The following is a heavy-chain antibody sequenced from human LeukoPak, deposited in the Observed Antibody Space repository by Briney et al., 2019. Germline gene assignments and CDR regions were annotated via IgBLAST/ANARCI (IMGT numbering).Heavy chain of an antibody. V-gene: IGHV1-69*13. CDR2: IIPIFGTA. CDR3: ARDLPPAAARWFDP. Sequence: GASVKVSCKASGGTFSSYAISWVRQAPGQGLEWMGGIIPIFGTANYAQKFQGGVTITADESTSTAYMELSSLRSEDTAVYYCARDLPPAAARWFDPWGQGTLVTVSS. D-gene: IGHD6-13*01. CDR1: GGTFSSYA. J-gene: IGHJ5*02.